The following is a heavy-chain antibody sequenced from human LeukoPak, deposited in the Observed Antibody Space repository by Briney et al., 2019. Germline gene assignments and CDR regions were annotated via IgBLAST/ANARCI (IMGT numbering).Heavy chain of an antibody. CDR1: GFSFSRYA. J-gene: IGHJ4*02. D-gene: IGHD2-21*01. CDR3: AKDRDVVVLATILDY. V-gene: IGHV3-23*01. Sequence: GGSLRLSCTASGFSFSRYAMSWVRQAPGKGLEWVSAISGSGDSTYYADFVRGRFTISRDNSKNTLYLQMNSLTAEDTDVYYCAKDRDVVVLATILDYWGQGTLLTVSS. CDR2: ISGSGDST.